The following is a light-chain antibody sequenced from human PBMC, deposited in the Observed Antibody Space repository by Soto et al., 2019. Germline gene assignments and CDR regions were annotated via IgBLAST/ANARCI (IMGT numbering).Light chain of an antibody. CDR1: SSDVGGYDY. CDR2: DVN. Sequence: QSALTQPASVSGSPGQSITISCTGTSSDVGGYDYVSWYQQLPGKAPKLLIYDVNNRPSGVSNRFSGSKSGNTASLTISGLQAEDEADYCSSYTDSSTVVFGTGTKLTVL. V-gene: IGLV2-14*01. J-gene: IGLJ1*01. CDR3: SSYTDSSTVV.